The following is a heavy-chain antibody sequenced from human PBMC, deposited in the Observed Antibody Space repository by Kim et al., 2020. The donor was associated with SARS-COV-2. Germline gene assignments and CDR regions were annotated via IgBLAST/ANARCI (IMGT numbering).Heavy chain of an antibody. D-gene: IGHD6-19*01. J-gene: IGHJ6*02. CDR2: ISWNSGSI. Sequence: GGSLRLSCAASGFTFDDYAMHWVRQAPGKGLEWVSGISWNSGSIGYADSVKGRFTISRDNAKNSLYLQMNSLRAEDTALYYCATMYSSGWYDYYYYGMDVWGQGTTVTVSS. CDR1: GFTFDDYA. V-gene: IGHV3-9*01. CDR3: ATMYSSGWYDYYYYGMDV.